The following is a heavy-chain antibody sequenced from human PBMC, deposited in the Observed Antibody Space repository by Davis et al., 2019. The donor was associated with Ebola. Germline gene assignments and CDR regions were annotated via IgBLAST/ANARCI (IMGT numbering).Heavy chain of an antibody. CDR2: INPNSGGT. CDR1: GYTFTGYY. V-gene: IGHV1-2*02. J-gene: IGHJ6*02. CDR3: ARDLVTVVTVLTYYYGMDV. Sequence: ASVKVSCKASGYTFTGYYMHWVRQAPGQGLEWMGWINPNSGGTNYAQKFQGRVTMTRDTSISTAYMELSRLRSDDTAVYYCARDLVTVVTVLTYYYGMDVWGQGTTVTVSS. D-gene: IGHD4-23*01.